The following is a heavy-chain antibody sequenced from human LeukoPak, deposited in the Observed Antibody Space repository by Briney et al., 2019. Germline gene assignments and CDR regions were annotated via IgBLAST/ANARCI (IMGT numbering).Heavy chain of an antibody. CDR1: GGSFSGYY. D-gene: IGHD6-25*01. V-gene: IGHV4-34*01. J-gene: IGHJ4*02. CDR2: INHSGGT. Sequence: SETLSLTCTVYGGSFSGYYWSWIRQPPGKGLEWIEEINHSGGTNYNPSLKSRVTISVGTSKNQFSLKLTSVTAADTAVYYCAREGSGSWTRVAYWGQGTLVTVSS. CDR3: AREGSGSWTRVAY.